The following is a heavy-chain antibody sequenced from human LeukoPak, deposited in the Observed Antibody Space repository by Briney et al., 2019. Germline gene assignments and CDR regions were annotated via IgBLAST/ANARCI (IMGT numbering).Heavy chain of an antibody. CDR2: IYYSGST. CDR1: GGSISSYY. V-gene: IGHV4-59*08. J-gene: IGHJ4*02. Sequence: SGTLSLTCTVSGGSISSYYWSWIRQPPGKGLEWIGYIYYSGSTNYNPSLKSQVTISVDTSKNQFSLKLSSVTAADTAVYYCARHRGGLAVAADYWGQGSLVTVSS. CDR3: ARHRGGLAVAADY. D-gene: IGHD6-19*01.